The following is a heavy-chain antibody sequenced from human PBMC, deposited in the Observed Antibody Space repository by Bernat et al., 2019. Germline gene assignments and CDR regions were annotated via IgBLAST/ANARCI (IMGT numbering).Heavy chain of an antibody. CDR3: ARAYLSIVVVTAIGDLVPGD. V-gene: IGHV3-30-3*01. J-gene: IGHJ4*02. CDR2: ISYDGSNK. CDR1: GFTFSSYA. Sequence: QVQLVESGGGVVQPGRSLRLSCAASGFTFSSYAMHWVRQAPGKGLEWVAVISYDGSNKYYADSVKGRFTISRDNSKNTLYLQMNSLRAEDTAVYYCARAYLSIVVVTAIGDLVPGDWGRGTLVTVSS. D-gene: IGHD2-21*02.